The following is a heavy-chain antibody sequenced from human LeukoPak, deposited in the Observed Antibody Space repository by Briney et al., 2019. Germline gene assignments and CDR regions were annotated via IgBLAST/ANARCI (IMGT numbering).Heavy chain of an antibody. V-gene: IGHV4-59*01. J-gene: IGHJ1*01. CDR3: ARLGGSDRQH. CDR1: GGSISSYY. CDR2: IYYSGST. D-gene: IGHD1-26*01. Sequence: SETLSLTCTVSGGSISSYYWSWIRQPPGKGLEWIGYIYYSGSTNYNPSLKSRVTISVDTSKNQFSLKLSSVTAADTAAYYCARLGGSDRQHWGQDTLVTVSS.